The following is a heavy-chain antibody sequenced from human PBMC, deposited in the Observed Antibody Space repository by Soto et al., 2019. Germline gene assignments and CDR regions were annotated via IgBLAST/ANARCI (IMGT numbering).Heavy chain of an antibody. CDR2: IYPGDSDT. V-gene: IGHV5-51*01. CDR3: ARHATPYPWIDS. J-gene: IGHJ4*02. Sequence: PGESLKISCKGSGFDFPTYWIAWVRQMPGKGLEWMGIIYPGDSDTRYSRSFQGQVTISADKSISTAYLQCPSLKASDTAIYYCARHATPYPWIDSWGQGTPATVSS. D-gene: IGHD1-1*01. CDR1: GFDFPTYW.